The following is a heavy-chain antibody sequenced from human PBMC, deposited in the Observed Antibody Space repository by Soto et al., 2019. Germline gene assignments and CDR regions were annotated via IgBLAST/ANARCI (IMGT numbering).Heavy chain of an antibody. J-gene: IGHJ6*03. V-gene: IGHV4-59*01. D-gene: IGHD6-13*01. Sequence: QVQLQESGPGLVKPSETLSLTCTVSGGSISSYYWSWIRQPPGKGLEWIGYIYYSGSTNYNPSLKSRVTISVDTSKNQFSLKLSSVTAADTAVYYCARDSTSSSWSLDYYYMDVWGKGTTVTVSS. CDR1: GGSISSYY. CDR2: IYYSGST. CDR3: ARDSTSSSWSLDYYYMDV.